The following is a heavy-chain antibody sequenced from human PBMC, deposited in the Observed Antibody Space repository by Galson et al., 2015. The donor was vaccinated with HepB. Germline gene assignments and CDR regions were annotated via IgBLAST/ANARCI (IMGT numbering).Heavy chain of an antibody. CDR1: GYSISSGYY. V-gene: IGHV4-38-2*02. J-gene: IGHJ4*02. Sequence: TLSLTCTVSGYSISSGYYWGWIRQPPGKGLEWIGSIYHSGSTYYNPSLKSRVTISVDTSKNQFSLKLSSVTAADTAVYYCARAGGPATVDYWGQGTLVTVSS. CDR3: ARAGGPATVDY. CDR2: IYHSGST. D-gene: IGHD2-2*01.